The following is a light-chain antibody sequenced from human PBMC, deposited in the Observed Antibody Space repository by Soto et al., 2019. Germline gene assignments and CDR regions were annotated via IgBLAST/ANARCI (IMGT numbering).Light chain of an antibody. J-gene: IGKJ1*01. Sequence: DIQMTQSPSSLSASVGDRVTITCRASQGISNYLAWYQQKPGKVPKLLIYAASTLQSGVPSRFSGSGSGTDFTLTITNLQPEDVATYYCQKYDMDPPATFGQGTKVDI. CDR3: QKYDMDPPAT. CDR2: AAS. CDR1: QGISNY. V-gene: IGKV1-27*01.